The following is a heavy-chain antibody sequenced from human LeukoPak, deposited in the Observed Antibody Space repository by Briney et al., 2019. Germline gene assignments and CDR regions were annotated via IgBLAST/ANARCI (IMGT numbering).Heavy chain of an antibody. J-gene: IGHJ5*02. CDR3: VKEYGDYPNNWFDP. CDR2: VNPSGVST. Sequence: GGSLRLSCAASGFTFSTYWMSWVRQAPGKGLEWVSAVNPSGVSTYYADSVKGRFTVSRDNSKNTLYLQMNSLRAEDTAIYYCVKEYGDYPNNWFDPWGQGTLVTVSS. D-gene: IGHD4-17*01. V-gene: IGHV3-23*01. CDR1: GFTFSTYW.